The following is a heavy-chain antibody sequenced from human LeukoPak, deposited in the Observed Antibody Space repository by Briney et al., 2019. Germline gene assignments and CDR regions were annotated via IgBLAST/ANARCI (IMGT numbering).Heavy chain of an antibody. J-gene: IGHJ4*02. V-gene: IGHV3-7*01. CDR2: IKQDRSEK. CDR3: ASKKWSPTSFDY. CDR1: GFTFSSYC. D-gene: IGHD2-15*01. Sequence: GGSLRLSCAASGFTFSSYCMSWVCQAPGKGLEWVAEIKQDRSEKYYVDSVKGRFTISRDNAKNSLYLQMNSLRAEDTAVYYCASKKWSPTSFDYWGQGTLVTVSS.